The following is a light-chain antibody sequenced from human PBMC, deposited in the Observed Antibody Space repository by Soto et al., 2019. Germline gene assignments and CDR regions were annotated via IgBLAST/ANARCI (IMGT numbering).Light chain of an antibody. Sequence: QSVLTQPPSVSAAPGQQVTISCSGSNANIGSNSVAWYQQVPGSAPKLLIYDNYHQPSGIPDRFSGSKSGTSATLATTALQPGDEADYYCGTGDGSMSGRGVFGGGTKVTVL. CDR3: GTGDGSMSGRGV. CDR2: DNY. CDR1: NANIGSNS. V-gene: IGLV1-51*01. J-gene: IGLJ3*02.